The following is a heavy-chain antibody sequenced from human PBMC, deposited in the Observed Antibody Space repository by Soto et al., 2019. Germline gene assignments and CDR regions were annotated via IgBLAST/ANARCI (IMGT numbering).Heavy chain of an antibody. J-gene: IGHJ6*02. Sequence: PSETLSLTCTVSGGSISSGDYYWSWIRQPPGKGLEWIGYIYYSGSTYYNPSLKSRVTISVDTSKNQFSLKLSSVTAADTAVYYCARDSGSNYGHYYGMDVWGQGTTLTVSS. V-gene: IGHV4-30-4*01. D-gene: IGHD4-4*01. CDR3: ARDSGSNYGHYYGMDV. CDR1: GGSISSGDYY. CDR2: IYYSGST.